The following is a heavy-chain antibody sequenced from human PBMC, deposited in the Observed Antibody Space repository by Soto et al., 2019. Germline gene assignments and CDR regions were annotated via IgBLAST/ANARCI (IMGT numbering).Heavy chain of an antibody. Sequence: QITLKESGPALVKPTQTLTLTCTLSGFSLRDTGVGVAWIRQPPGKALEWLALIFWDDDKRYSPSLKSRLTITKDTSKNQVVLTMTNMDPVDTATSFCTHRCPVTMSDFHHWGQGTLVTVSS. CDR1: GFSLRDTGVG. V-gene: IGHV2-5*02. CDR2: IFWDDDK. CDR3: THRCPVTMSDFHH. D-gene: IGHD4-17*01. J-gene: IGHJ1*01.